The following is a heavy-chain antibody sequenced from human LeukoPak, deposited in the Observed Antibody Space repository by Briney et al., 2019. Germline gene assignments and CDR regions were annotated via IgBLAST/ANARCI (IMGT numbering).Heavy chain of an antibody. CDR2: INWNGGST. V-gene: IGHV3-20*04. D-gene: IGHD3-3*01. J-gene: IGHJ4*02. Sequence: GGSLSLSCAASGFTFDDYGMSWVRQAPGKGLEWVSGINWNGGSTGYADSVKGRFTISRDNAKNSLYLQMYSLRAEDTALYYCARDLGQFLEWLSKPSYFDYWGQGTLVTVSS. CDR3: ARDLGQFLEWLSKPSYFDY. CDR1: GFTFDDYG.